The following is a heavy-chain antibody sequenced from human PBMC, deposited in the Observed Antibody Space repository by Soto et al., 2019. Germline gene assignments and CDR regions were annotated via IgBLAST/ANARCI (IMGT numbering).Heavy chain of an antibody. Sequence: QVQLQESGPGLVKPSQTLSLTCTVSGTTISSGDHYWSWIRQAPGKGLEWIGYMYYTGKTYYNTSLQSRVTLSVDTSKNQFSLKMTSVTAADTAMYFCARVYGRGDYFVFWGRGTLVSVSS. CDR2: MYYTGKT. D-gene: IGHD1-26*01. CDR1: GTTISSGDHY. J-gene: IGHJ4*02. CDR3: ARVYGRGDYFVF. V-gene: IGHV4-30-4*01.